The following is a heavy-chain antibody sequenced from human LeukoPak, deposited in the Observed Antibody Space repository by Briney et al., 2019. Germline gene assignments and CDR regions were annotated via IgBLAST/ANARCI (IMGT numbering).Heavy chain of an antibody. D-gene: IGHD1-26*01. CDR2: ISYSGYT. Sequence: SETLSLTCTVSGDSISSYYWSWVRQPPGKGLEWIGYISYSGYTDYNPSLKSRLTISVDTSKNQFSLKLSSVTAADTAVYYCASFRWSGSYYAYFDYWGQGTLVTVSS. CDR1: GDSISSYY. V-gene: IGHV4-59*13. J-gene: IGHJ4*02. CDR3: ASFRWSGSYYAYFDY.